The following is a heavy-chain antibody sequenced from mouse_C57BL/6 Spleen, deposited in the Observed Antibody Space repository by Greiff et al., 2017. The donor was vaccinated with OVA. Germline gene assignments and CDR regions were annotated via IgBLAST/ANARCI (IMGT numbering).Heavy chain of an antibody. V-gene: IGHV1-55*01. Sequence: QVQLQHPGAELVKPGASVKMSCKASGFTFTSYWITWVKQRPGQGLEWIGDIYPGSGSTNYNEKFKSKATLTVDTSSSTAYMQLSSLTSEDAAVYYCARGGTGTDYFDYWGQGTTLTVSS. D-gene: IGHD4-1*01. J-gene: IGHJ2*01. CDR3: ARGGTGTDYFDY. CDR1: GFTFTSYW. CDR2: IYPGSGST.